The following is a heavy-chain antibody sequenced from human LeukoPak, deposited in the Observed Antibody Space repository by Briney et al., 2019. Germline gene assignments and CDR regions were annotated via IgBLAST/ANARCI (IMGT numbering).Heavy chain of an antibody. CDR1: GFTFSTYW. V-gene: IGHV3-7*05. J-gene: IGHJ4*02. CDR3: ARDSGLTTVTTYWDY. D-gene: IGHD4-17*01. CDR2: IREDGSEE. Sequence: GGSLRLSCASSGFTFSTYWMTRVRQAPGKGLEWVANIREDGSEEYYVDSVKGRFTVSRDNDKNSLYLQMNSLRAEDTAVYYCARDSGLTTVTTYWDYWGQGTLVTVSS.